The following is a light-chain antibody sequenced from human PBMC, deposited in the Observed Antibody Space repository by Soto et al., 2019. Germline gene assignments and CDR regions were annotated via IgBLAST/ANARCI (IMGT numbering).Light chain of an antibody. CDR1: QSVSSAY. V-gene: IGKV3-20*01. CDR3: QQYGSSSTWT. J-gene: IGKJ1*01. Sequence: EIVLTQSPGTLSLSPGERATLSCRASQSVSSAYLAWYQHKPGQPPTLLIYAASSRVTGSPDRFSGSGSGTDFTLTISRLEPEDFAVYYWQQYGSSSTWTFGQGPKVEIK. CDR2: AAS.